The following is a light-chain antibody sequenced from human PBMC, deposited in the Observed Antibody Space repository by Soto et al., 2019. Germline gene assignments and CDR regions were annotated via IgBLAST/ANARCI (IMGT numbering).Light chain of an antibody. CDR2: AAS. Sequence: DILMTQSPSSLSASVGDRVTITCRASQSISSYLNWYQQKPGKAPKLLIYAASSLQSGVPSRFSGSGSGTDFTLTISSLQPEDFATYYCRQSYSTPWTFGQGTKVEIK. CDR3: RQSYSTPWT. CDR1: QSISSY. J-gene: IGKJ1*01. V-gene: IGKV1-39*01.